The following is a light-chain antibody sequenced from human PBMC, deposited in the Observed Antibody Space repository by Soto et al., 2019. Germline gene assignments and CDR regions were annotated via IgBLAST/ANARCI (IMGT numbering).Light chain of an antibody. J-gene: IGLJ3*02. V-gene: IGLV3-21*02. CDR1: NIGSRS. CDR3: QVWDTTSDHWM. Sequence: SYELTQPPSVSVAPRQTATITCGGNNIGSRSVHWYQQKSGQAPVLVVFDDSVRPSGIPERISGYNSGNKATLTISGVEAGDEADYYCQVWDTTSDHWMFGGGTKLTVL. CDR2: DDS.